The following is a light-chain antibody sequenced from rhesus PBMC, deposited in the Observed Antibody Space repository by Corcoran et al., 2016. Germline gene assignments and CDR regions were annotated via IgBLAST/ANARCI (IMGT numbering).Light chain of an antibody. CDR1: QGINNY. CDR3: QQYDSPPYS. J-gene: IGKJ2*01. Sequence: DIQVTQSPSSLSASVGDRVTITCRASQGINNYLSWYQQRPGKAPTPLIYYASNLETGVPSRFSGSRSGTEYILTIRSLQPEDVATYYCQQYDSPPYSFGQGTRVEIK. V-gene: IGKV1-66*01. CDR2: YAS.